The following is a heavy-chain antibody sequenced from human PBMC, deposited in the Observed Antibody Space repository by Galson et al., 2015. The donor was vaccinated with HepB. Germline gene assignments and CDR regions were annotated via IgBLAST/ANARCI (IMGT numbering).Heavy chain of an antibody. CDR1: GYTFTSYY. Sequence: SVKVSCKASGYTFTSYYMHWVRQAPGQGLEWMGIINPSGGSTSYAQKFQGRVTMTRDTSTSAVYMELSSLRSEDTAVYYCARGASRYIVGATTGFDYWGQGTLVTVSS. D-gene: IGHD1-26*01. CDR3: ARGASRYIVGATTGFDY. J-gene: IGHJ4*02. V-gene: IGHV1-46*01. CDR2: INPSGGST.